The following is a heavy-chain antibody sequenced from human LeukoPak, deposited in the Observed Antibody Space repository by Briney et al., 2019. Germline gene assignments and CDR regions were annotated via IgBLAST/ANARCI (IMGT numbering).Heavy chain of an antibody. D-gene: IGHD4-17*01. Sequence: GGSLRLSCAVSGFTFSTYWMHWVRQAPGKGLVWVSRISNDGSNTKYADSVKARFTISRDNAKNMLYLQMNSLRAEDTAVYYCTRLVSETTWGQGTLVTVSS. V-gene: IGHV3-74*03. J-gene: IGHJ4*02. CDR3: TRLVSETT. CDR2: ISNDGSNT. CDR1: GFTFSTYW.